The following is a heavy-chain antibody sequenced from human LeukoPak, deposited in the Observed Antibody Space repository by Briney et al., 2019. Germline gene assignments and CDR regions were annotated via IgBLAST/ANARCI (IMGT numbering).Heavy chain of an antibody. J-gene: IGHJ6*03. CDR2: INPSGGST. Sequence: GASVKVSCKASGYTFTSYYMHWVRQAPGQGLEWMGIINPSGGSTSYAQKFQGRVTMTRDTSTSTVYMELSSLRSEDTAVYYCARGLGANSDILTGYFYYLYYMDVWGKGTTVTVSS. D-gene: IGHD3-9*01. CDR1: GYTFTSYY. CDR3: ARGLGANSDILTGYFYYLYYMDV. V-gene: IGHV1-46*01.